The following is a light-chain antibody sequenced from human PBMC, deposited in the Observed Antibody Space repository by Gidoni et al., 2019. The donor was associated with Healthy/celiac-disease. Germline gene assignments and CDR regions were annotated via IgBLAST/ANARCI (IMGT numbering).Light chain of an antibody. CDR3: QQLNSYPRT. CDR2: AAS. Sequence: IQLTQSPSSLSASVGDRVTITCRASQGISSYLAWYQQKPGKAPKLLIYAASTLQGAVPSRFSGSGSGTDFTLTISSLQPEDFATYFCQQLNSYPRTFGGGTKVEIK. CDR1: QGISSY. J-gene: IGKJ4*01. V-gene: IGKV1-9*01.